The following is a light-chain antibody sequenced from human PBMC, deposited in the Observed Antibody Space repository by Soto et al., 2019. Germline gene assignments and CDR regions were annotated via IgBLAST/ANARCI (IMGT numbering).Light chain of an antibody. CDR3: QQYNNWPPYT. CDR2: GAS. Sequence: DIVLQQSPPTLSLSPGERATLSCRASQSVSSYLAWYQQKPGQAPRLLIYGASTRATGIPARFSGSGSGTELTLTISSLQSEDFAVYDCQQYNNWPPYTFGQGTKVDIK. CDR1: QSVSSY. J-gene: IGKJ2*01. V-gene: IGKV3-15*01.